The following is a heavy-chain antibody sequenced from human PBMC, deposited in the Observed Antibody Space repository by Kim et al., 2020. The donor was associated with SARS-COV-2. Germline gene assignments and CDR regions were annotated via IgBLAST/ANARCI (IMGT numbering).Heavy chain of an antibody. J-gene: IGHJ6*02. CDR3: ARLRFLEWPPYGMDV. D-gene: IGHD3-3*01. Sequence: PSLKSRVTISADPSKNQFSLKLSSVTAADTAVYYCARLRFLEWPPYGMDVWGQGTTVTVSS. V-gene: IGHV4-39*01.